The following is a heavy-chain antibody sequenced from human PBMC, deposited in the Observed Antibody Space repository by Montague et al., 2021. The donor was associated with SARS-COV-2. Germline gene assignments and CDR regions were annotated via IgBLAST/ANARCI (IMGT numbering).Heavy chain of an antibody. J-gene: IGHJ4*02. D-gene: IGHD5-18*01. CDR2: IYTSGST. CDR3: DIQVWLRCYFDY. V-gene: IGHV4-61*02. CDR1: GGSISSGSYY. Sequence: TLSLTCTVSGGSISSGSYYWSWIRQPAGKGLEWIGRIYTSGSTNYNPSLKSRVTISVDTSKNQFSLKLSSVTAADTAVYYCDIQVWLRCYFDYWGQGTLVTVSS.